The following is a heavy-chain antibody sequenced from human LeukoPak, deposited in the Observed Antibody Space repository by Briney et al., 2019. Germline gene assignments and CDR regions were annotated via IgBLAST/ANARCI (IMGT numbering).Heavy chain of an antibody. V-gene: IGHV3-74*01. CDR2: INSVGSST. Sequence: VGSLGRSSAAPGFTFSSYWMHWVRQAPGKGLVWVSRINSVGSSTSYADSVTGRFTISRDNAKNTLYLQMNSLRAEDTAVYYCAREPHDAFDIWGQGTTMTVSS. CDR1: GFTFSSYW. CDR3: AREPHDAFDI. J-gene: IGHJ3*02.